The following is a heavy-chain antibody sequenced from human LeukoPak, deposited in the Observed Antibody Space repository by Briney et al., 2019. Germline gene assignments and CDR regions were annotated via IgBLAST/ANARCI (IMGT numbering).Heavy chain of an antibody. CDR2: ISAYNGNT. Sequence: GASVKVSCKASGHTLTTYGICWVRQAPGQGLEWMGWISAYNGNTNYAQKLQGRVTMTTDTSTSTAYMELRSLRSDDTAVYYCARASPGHSGSYYFDYWGQGTLVTVSS. V-gene: IGHV1-18*01. CDR1: GHTLTTYG. D-gene: IGHD1-26*01. CDR3: ARASPGHSGSYYFDY. J-gene: IGHJ4*02.